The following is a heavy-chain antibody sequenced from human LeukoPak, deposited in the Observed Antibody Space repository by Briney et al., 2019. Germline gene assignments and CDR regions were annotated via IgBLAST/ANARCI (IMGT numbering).Heavy chain of an antibody. CDR2: IYYSGST. J-gene: IGHJ4*02. Sequence: SETLSLTCTVSGGSISSGNYYWSWIRQHPGKGLEWIGYIYYSGSTYYNPSLKSRLSISVDTSENQFSLNLSSVTAADTAIYYCARYSASESYFGYWGQGTLVTVSS. CDR3: ARYSASESYFGY. D-gene: IGHD3-10*01. CDR1: GGSISSGNYY. V-gene: IGHV4-31*03.